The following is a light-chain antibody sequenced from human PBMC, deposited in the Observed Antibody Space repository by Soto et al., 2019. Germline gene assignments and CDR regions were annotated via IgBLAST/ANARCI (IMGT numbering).Light chain of an antibody. CDR1: QSVSNNY. CDR2: GAS. Sequence: EIVLTQSPGTLSLSPLEIATLSCRASQSVSNNYLAWYQQKPGQAPRLLIYGASNRATGIPDRFSGSGSGTDFTLTISRLETEDFAVYYCQQYGSSGTFGQGTKVDIK. J-gene: IGKJ1*01. V-gene: IGKV3-20*01. CDR3: QQYGSSGT.